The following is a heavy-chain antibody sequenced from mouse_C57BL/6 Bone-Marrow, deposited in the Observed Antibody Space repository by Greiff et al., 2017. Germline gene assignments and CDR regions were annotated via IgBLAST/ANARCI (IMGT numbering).Heavy chain of an antibody. CDR1: GFTFSSYA. CDR2: ISDGGSYT. D-gene: IGHD1-1*01. CDR3: ARDYYGSRSRFAY. J-gene: IGHJ3*01. Sequence: DVKLVESGGGLVKPGGSLKLSCAASGFTFSSYAMSWVRQTPEKRLEWVATISDGGSYTYYPDNVKGRFTISRDNAKNDQYLQMSHLKSEDTTMYYCARDYYGSRSRFAYWGQGTLVTVSA. V-gene: IGHV5-4*01.